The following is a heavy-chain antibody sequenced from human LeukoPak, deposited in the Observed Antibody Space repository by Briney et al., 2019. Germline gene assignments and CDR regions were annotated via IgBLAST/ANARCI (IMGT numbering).Heavy chain of an antibody. CDR1: GYTFSSYY. Sequence: ASVKVSCKASGYTFSSYYMHWVRQAPGQGLEWMGIINPSDGSTTYAQKFQGRVTMTRDMSTRTVYMELSSLRSEDTAVYYCARGGSFGGLAFDPWGQGTLVTASS. D-gene: IGHD1-26*01. CDR3: ARGGSFGGLAFDP. V-gene: IGHV1-46*01. CDR2: INPSDGST. J-gene: IGHJ5*02.